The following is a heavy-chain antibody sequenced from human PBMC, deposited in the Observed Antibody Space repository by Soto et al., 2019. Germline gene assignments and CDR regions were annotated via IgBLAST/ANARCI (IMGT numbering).Heavy chain of an antibody. D-gene: IGHD1-20*01. CDR2: INPSGGST. CDR3: ARHGITGTFSWSPFDS. CDR1: GYTFTSYY. J-gene: IGHJ4*02. V-gene: IGHV1-46*01. Sequence: ASVKVSCKASGYTFTSYYMHWVRQAPGQGLEWMGIINPSGGSTSYAQKFQGRVTMTRDTSTSTVYMELSSLRSEDTAVYYCARHGITGTFSWSPFDSWGQGTLVTVSS.